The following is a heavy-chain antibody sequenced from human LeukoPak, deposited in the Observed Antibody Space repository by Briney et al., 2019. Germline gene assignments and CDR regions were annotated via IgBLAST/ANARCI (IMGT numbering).Heavy chain of an antibody. V-gene: IGHV4-59*08. D-gene: IGHD1-26*01. CDR1: GGSISSYD. CDR2: ISHSGNT. Sequence: PETLSLTCTVSGGSISSYDWSWIRQPPGRGLEWIAYISHSGNTNYNPSLKSRVTISVDTSKNQFSLKLSSVTAADTAVYYCATQRGSYYPIDYWGQGTLVTVSS. J-gene: IGHJ4*02. CDR3: ATQRGSYYPIDY.